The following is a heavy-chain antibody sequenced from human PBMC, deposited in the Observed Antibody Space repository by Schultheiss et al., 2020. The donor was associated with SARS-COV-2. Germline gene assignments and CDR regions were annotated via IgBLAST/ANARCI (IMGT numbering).Heavy chain of an antibody. Sequence: GGSLRLSCAASGFTFSDYYMSWIRQAPGKGLEWVSYISSSSSYTNYADSVKGRFTISRDNAKNSLYLQMNSLRAEDTAVYYCARSITIFGVVIILGYFDYWGQGTLVTVSS. CDR3: ARSITIFGVVIILGYFDY. V-gene: IGHV3-11*03. D-gene: IGHD3-3*01. CDR2: ISSSSSYT. J-gene: IGHJ4*02. CDR1: GFTFSDYY.